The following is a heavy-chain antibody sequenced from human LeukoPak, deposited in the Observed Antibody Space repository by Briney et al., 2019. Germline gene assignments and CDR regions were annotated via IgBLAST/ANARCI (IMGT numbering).Heavy chain of an antibody. D-gene: IGHD1-7*01. J-gene: IGHJ4*02. CDR1: GGSISSSSYY. V-gene: IGHV4-39*01. CDR3: ARALADWNYVHYYFDY. CDR2: IYYSGST. Sequence: SETLSLTCTVSGGSISSSSYYWGWIRQPPGKGLEWVVSIYYSGSTYYNPSLKSRVTISVDTSKNQFSLKLSSVTAADTAVYYCARALADWNYVHYYFDYWGQGTLVTVSS.